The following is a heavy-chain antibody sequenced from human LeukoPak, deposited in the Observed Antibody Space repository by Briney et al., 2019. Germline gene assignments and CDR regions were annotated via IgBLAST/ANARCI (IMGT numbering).Heavy chain of an antibody. CDR2: IYYSGST. J-gene: IGHJ4*02. Sequence: SETLSLTCTVSGGSTSTYYWSWIRQPPGKGLEWIGYIYYSGSTNYNPSLKSRVTISVDTSKNQFSLKLSSVTAADTAVYYCARVGSGWYGGLFDYWGQGTLVTVSS. CDR3: ARVGSGWYGGLFDY. CDR1: GGSTSTYY. D-gene: IGHD6-19*01. V-gene: IGHV4-59*01.